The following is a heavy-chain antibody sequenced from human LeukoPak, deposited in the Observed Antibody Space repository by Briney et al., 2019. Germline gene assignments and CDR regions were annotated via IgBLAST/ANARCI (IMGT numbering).Heavy chain of an antibody. CDR3: ARGRGDYFDY. J-gene: IGHJ4*02. CDR1: GYTFTGYY. CDR2: INPNSGGT. Sequence: ASVKVSCKASGYTFTGYYMHWVRQAPGQGVEWMGWINPNSGGTNYAQKLQGRVTMTRDTSISTAYMELSRLRSDDTAVYYCARGRGDYFDYWGQGTLVTVSS. V-gene: IGHV1-2*02.